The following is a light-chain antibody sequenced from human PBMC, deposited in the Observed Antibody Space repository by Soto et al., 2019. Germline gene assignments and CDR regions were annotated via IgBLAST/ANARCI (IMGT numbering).Light chain of an antibody. Sequence: AIQLIQSPSSLSASVGDRVTITCRASQGISSALAWYQQKPGKAPNLLIYDASSLESGVPSRFSGSGSGTDFTLTISSLQPEDFATYYCQQFNNYPLTFGGGTKVEIK. CDR1: QGISSA. CDR2: DAS. V-gene: IGKV1D-13*01. CDR3: QQFNNYPLT. J-gene: IGKJ4*01.